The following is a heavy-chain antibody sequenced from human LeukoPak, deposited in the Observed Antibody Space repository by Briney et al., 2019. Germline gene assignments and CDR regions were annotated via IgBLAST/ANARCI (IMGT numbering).Heavy chain of an antibody. Sequence: SETLSLTCTVSGGSISSGSYYWSWIRQPAGKGLEWIGRIYTSGSTNYNPSLKSRVTISVDTSKNQFSLKLSSVTAADTAVYYCARDSAAYDFWSGYWNYYYYGMDVWGQGTTVTVSS. J-gene: IGHJ6*02. CDR3: ARDSAAYDFWSGYWNYYYYGMDV. CDR1: GGSISSGSYY. V-gene: IGHV4-61*02. D-gene: IGHD3-3*01. CDR2: IYTSGST.